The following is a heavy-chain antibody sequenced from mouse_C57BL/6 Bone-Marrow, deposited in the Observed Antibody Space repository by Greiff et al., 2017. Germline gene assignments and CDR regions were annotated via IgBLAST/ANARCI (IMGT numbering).Heavy chain of an antibody. V-gene: IGHV14-4*01. CDR1: GFNIKDDY. D-gene: IGHD2-2*01. J-gene: IGHJ2*01. CDR3: TFIYYGYAYFDY. Sequence: VQLKQSGAELVRPGASVKLSCTASGFNIKDDYMPWVKQRPEQGLEWIGWIDPENGDTEYASKFQGKATITADTSSNTAYLQLSSLTSEDTAVYYCTFIYYGYAYFDYWGQGTTLTVSS. CDR2: IDPENGDT.